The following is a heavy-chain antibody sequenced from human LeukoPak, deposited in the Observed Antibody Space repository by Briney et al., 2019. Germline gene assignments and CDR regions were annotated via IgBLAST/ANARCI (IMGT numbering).Heavy chain of an antibody. Sequence: ASVKVSCKASGYTFTGYYMHWVRQAPGQGLEWMGWINPNSGGANYAQKFQGRVTMTRDTSISTAYMELSRLRSDDTAVYYCARFIGGDIVVVPAAMYAFDIWGQGTMVTVSS. D-gene: IGHD2-2*01. CDR1: GYTFTGYY. J-gene: IGHJ3*02. V-gene: IGHV1-2*02. CDR2: INPNSGGA. CDR3: ARFIGGDIVVVPAAMYAFDI.